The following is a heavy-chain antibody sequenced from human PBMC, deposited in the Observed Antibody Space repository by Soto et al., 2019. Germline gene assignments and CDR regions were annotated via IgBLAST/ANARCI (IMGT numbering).Heavy chain of an antibody. CDR1: GDSISTNYF. CDR3: ARSFGWYAIDY. V-gene: IGHV4-4*02. J-gene: IGHJ4*02. D-gene: IGHD6-19*01. CDR2: ISHSGSV. Sequence: QVMLQESGPGLVQPSGTLSLSCAVSGDSISTNYFWGWVRQPPGKGLEWVGDISHSGSVNYNPSLKSRVTISIHKSKNQLSPKLNSVTAADTAVYYCARSFGWYAIDYWGQGTLVIVSS.